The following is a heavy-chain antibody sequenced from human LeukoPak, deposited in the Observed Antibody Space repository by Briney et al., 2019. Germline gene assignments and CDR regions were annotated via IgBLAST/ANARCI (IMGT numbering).Heavy chain of an antibody. V-gene: IGHV3-21*04. D-gene: IGHD5-24*01. CDR1: GFTFSDYN. CDR3: AKDGHAMAKYYFDY. CDR2: ITTSSSYM. J-gene: IGHJ4*02. Sequence: GGSLRLSCVASGFTFSDYNMNWVRQAPGKGLEWVSPITTSSSYMYYADSVKGRFTISRDNAKNSLYLQMNSLRAEDMALYYCAKDGHAMAKYYFDYWGQGTLVTVSS.